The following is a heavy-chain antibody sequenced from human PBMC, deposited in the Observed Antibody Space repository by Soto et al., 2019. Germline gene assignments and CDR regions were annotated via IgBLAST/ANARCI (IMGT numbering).Heavy chain of an antibody. CDR1: GYTFTGYY. D-gene: IGHD2-2*01. CDR3: ARGRFSSTSCYPYYYYGMDV. J-gene: IGHJ6*02. V-gene: IGHV1-2*04. Sequence: ASVKVSCKASGYTFTGYYMHWVRQAPGQGLEWMGWINPNSGGTNYAQKFQGWVTMTRDTSISTAYMELSRLRSDDTAVYYCARGRFSSTSCYPYYYYGMDVWGQGTTVTVSS. CDR2: INPNSGGT.